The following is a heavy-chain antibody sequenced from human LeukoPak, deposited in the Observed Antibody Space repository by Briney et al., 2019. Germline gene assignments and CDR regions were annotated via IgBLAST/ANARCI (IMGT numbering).Heavy chain of an antibody. CDR1: GFTFSSYN. V-gene: IGHV3-21*01. CDR3: ARDGAVVMRDAFDI. D-gene: IGHD4-23*01. CDR2: ITSGSSYR. J-gene: IGHJ3*02. Sequence: GGSLRLSCAASGFTFSSYNMNWVRQAPGKGLEWVSSITSGSSYRFYADSVKGRFTISRDNAKNSLYLQMNSLRAEDTAVYYCARDGAVVMRDAFDIWGQGTMVTVSS.